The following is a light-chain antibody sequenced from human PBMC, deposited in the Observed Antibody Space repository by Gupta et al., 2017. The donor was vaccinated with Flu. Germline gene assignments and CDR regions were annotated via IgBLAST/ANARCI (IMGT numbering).Light chain of an antibody. J-gene: IGLJ3*02. CDR3: AAWDDSLNGPV. Sequence: QSVLTQPPSASRTPGQRVTISCSGSSSNVGSNTVNWYQQLPGTAPKLLICSNNQRPPGVPDRCAGSRSGASGWLGMGGGGWGGGADYYCAAWDDSLNGPVFGGGTKLTVL. V-gene: IGLV1-44*01. CDR2: SNN. CDR1: SSNVGSNT.